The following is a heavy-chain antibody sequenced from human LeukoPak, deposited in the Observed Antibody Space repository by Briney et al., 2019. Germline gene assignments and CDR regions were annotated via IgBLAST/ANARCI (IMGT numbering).Heavy chain of an antibody. CDR2: IRNDGTIE. D-gene: IGHD2-2*01. J-gene: IGHJ3*02. V-gene: IGHV3-30*02. Sequence: GGSLRLSCAASGFTFSSYGMHWVRQAPGKGLEWVSFIRNDGTIEYYADSMKGRFTISRDNSKNTLYLQMNSLRAEDTAVYYCAKDLGYCTSSSCSVAFDIWGQGTMVTVSS. CDR3: AKDLGYCTSSSCSVAFDI. CDR1: GFTFSSYG.